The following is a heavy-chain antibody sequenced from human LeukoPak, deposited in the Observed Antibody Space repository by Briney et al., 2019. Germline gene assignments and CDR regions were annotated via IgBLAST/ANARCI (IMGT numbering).Heavy chain of an antibody. CDR2: ISYDGSNK. CDR3: AKEGGSSWYEEGFDY. V-gene: IGHV3-30*18. J-gene: IGHJ4*02. D-gene: IGHD6-13*01. Sequence: GGSLRLSCAASGFTFSSYGMHWVRQAPGKGLEWVAVISYDGSNKYYADSVKGRFTISRDNSKNTLYLQMNSLRAEDTAVYYCAKEGGSSWYEEGFDYWGQGTLVTVSS. CDR1: GFTFSSYG.